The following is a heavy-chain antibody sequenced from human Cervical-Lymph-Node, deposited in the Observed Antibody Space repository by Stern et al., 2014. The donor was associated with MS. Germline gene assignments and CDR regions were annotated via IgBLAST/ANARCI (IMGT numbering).Heavy chain of an antibody. CDR3: AREAPGGSGWTPFDY. Sequence: QLHLQESGPGLVKPSETLSLTCTVSGGPISSSFWSWIPPSPVRALEFTWYISHSGSTNSNPSLKSRVTISRDTSKNHLSLKLRSVTAADTAVYYCAREAPGGSGWTPFDYWGQGILVTVSS. CDR1: GGPISSSF. V-gene: IGHV4-59*01. CDR2: ISHSGST. D-gene: IGHD6-19*01. J-gene: IGHJ4*02.